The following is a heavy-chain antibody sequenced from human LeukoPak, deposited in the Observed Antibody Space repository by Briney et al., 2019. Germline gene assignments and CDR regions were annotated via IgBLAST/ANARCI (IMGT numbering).Heavy chain of an antibody. CDR1: GGSTSTYY. V-gene: IGHV4-59*01. Sequence: SETLSLTCTVSGGSTSTYYWTWIRQPPGKGLEWIGYVFYSGSTDYNPSLKSRVTISVDTSKNQFSLKLSSVTAADTALYYCARLLSGSFDYWGQGTLVTVSS. J-gene: IGHJ4*02. D-gene: IGHD3-10*01. CDR2: VFYSGST. CDR3: ARLLSGSFDY.